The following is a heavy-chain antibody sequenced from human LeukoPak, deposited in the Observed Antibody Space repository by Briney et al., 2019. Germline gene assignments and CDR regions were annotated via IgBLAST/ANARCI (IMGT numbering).Heavy chain of an antibody. D-gene: IGHD6-13*01. Sequence: KPSETLSLTCSVSGGSISTYYWSWIRQAPGKGLEWIGYISYSGSSNYNPSLKSRVTISVDTSKTQTSLYLNSVRAADTAVYYCARSDTHHIHSSSWHIDYWGQGTPVTVSS. V-gene: IGHV4-59*01. CDR2: ISYSGSS. CDR1: GGSISTYY. J-gene: IGHJ4*02. CDR3: ARSDTHHIHSSSWHIDY.